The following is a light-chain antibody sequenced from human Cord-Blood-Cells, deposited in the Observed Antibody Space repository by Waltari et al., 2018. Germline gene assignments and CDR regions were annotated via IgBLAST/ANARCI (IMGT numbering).Light chain of an antibody. CDR2: DVS. J-gene: IGLJ2*01. Sequence: QSAPTQPRSVSGSPGQSVTISCSGTSSDVGGSNYVSWYQQHPGKAPQLMIYDVSKRASGGPDRFSGSKSGNTASLAVSGLQAEDEADYYCCSYAGSYTLVFGGGTKLTVL. V-gene: IGLV2-11*01. CDR1: SSDVGGSNY. CDR3: CSYAGSYTLV.